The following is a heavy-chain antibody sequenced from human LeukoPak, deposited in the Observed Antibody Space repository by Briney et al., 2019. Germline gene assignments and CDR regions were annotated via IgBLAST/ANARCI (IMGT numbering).Heavy chain of an antibody. V-gene: IGHV4-34*01. D-gene: IGHD2-2*01. Sequence: SETLSLTCAVYGGSFSGYYWSWIRQPPGKGREGIGEINHSGSTNYNPSLKSRVTISVDTSKNQFSLKLSSVTAADTAVYYCARVRCSSTSCYRANLRAYFDYWGQGTLVTVSS. CDR1: GGSFSGYY. CDR2: INHSGST. J-gene: IGHJ4*02. CDR3: ARVRCSSTSCYRANLRAYFDY.